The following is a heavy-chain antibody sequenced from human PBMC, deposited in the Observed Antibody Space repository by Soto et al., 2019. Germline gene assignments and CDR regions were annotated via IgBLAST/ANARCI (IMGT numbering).Heavy chain of an antibody. D-gene: IGHD6-13*01. V-gene: IGHV1-18*01. CDR2: ISAYNGNT. CDR3: ARDRGSSSWYGTGYYYYGMDV. J-gene: IGHJ6*02. Sequence: ASVKVSCKASGYTFTSYGISWVRQAPGQGLEWMGWISAYNGNTNYAQKLQGRVTMTTDTSTSTAYMELRSLRSDDTAVYYCARDRGSSSWYGTGYYYYGMDVWGQGTTVTVSS. CDR1: GYTFTSYG.